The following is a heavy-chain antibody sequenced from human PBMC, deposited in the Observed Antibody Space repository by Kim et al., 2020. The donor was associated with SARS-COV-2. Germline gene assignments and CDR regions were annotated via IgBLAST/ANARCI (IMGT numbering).Heavy chain of an antibody. D-gene: IGHD3-16*01. V-gene: IGHV1-18*01. Sequence: ASVKVSCKTSGYTFSTSGVSWVRQAPGQGLEWMGWITVYNGNTNYAQKLQGRVTITTDTSTSTAYMELRSLTSDDTAVYYCARGGGSYWYVDYWGQGTLVTVSS. J-gene: IGHJ4*02. CDR1: GYTFSTSG. CDR3: ARGGGSYWYVDY. CDR2: ITVYNGNT.